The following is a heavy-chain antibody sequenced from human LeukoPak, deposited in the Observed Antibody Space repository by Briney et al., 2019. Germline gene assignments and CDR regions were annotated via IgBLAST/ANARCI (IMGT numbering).Heavy chain of an antibody. J-gene: IGHJ4*02. CDR3: AREFSGLIDY. CDR1: GFTFSSYG. CDR2: IKQGGSEQ. D-gene: IGHD5-12*01. V-gene: IGHV3-7*01. Sequence: GGSLRLSCAASGFTFSSYGMHWVRQAPGKGLEWVANIKQGGSEQYYVDSVKGRFTISRDNAKNSLYLQMNSLRAEDTAIYYCAREFSGLIDYWGQGTLVTVSS.